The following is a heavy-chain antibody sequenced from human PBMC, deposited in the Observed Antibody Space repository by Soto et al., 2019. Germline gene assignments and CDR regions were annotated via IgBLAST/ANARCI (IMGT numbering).Heavy chain of an antibody. D-gene: IGHD3-22*01. CDR1: GFSFSNAW. CDR2: IKGEADGGTT. Sequence: GGSLRLSSAASGFSFSNAWMSWVRQAPGKGLEWVGRIKGEADGGTTDYAAPVKGRITISRDHSKDTLYLQMNSLKTEDTAVYYCTTGLSNGYYNFDYWGQGTPVTVSS. V-gene: IGHV3-15*01. CDR3: TTGLSNGYYNFDY. J-gene: IGHJ4*02.